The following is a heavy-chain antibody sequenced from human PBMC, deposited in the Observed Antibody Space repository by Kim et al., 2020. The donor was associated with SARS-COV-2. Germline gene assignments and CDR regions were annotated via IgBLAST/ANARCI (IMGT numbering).Heavy chain of an antibody. V-gene: IGHV4-39*07. D-gene: IGHD3-9*01. Sequence: SETLSLTCTVSGGSISSSSYYWGWIRQPPGKGLEWIGSIYYSGSTYYNPSLKSRVTISVDTSKNQFSLKLSSVTAADTAVYYCAREADILTGYYIVHWFDPWGQGTLVTVSS. J-gene: IGHJ5*02. CDR3: AREADILTGYYIVHWFDP. CDR2: IYYSGST. CDR1: GGSISSSSYY.